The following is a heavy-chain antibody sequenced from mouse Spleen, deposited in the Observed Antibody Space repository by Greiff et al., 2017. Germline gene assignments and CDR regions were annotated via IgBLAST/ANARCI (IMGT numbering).Heavy chain of an antibody. J-gene: IGHJ3*01. CDR2: IYPGSGST. V-gene: IGHV1-55*01. D-gene: IGHD3-2*01. CDR1: GYTFTSYW. Sequence: QVQLQQPGAELVKPGASVKMSCKASGYTFTSYWITWVKQRPGQGLEWIGDIYPGSGSTNYNEKFKSKATLTVDTSSSTAYMQLSSLTSEDSAVYYCARGESSGYAWFAYWGQGTLVTVSA. CDR3: ARGESSGYAWFAY.